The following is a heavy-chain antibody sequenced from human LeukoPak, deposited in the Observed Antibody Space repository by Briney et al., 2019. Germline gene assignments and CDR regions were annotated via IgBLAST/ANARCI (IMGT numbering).Heavy chain of an antibody. CDR1: GGSISSSSYY. CDR3: ARLDGYFDWLLTIDY. CDR2: IYYSWNT. J-gene: IGHJ4*02. Sequence: SETLSLTCTVSGGSISSSSYYWGWIRQPPGKGLDWIGSIYYSWNTYYNPSLKSRVTISVDTSKNQFSLKLSSVTAADTAVYYCARLDGYFDWLLTIDYWGQGTLVTVSS. V-gene: IGHV4-39*01. D-gene: IGHD3-9*01.